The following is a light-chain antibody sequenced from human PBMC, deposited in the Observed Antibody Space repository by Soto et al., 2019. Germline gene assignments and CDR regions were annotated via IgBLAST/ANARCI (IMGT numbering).Light chain of an antibody. CDR1: QSVRAY. Sequence: IVLTQSPDTLSLSPGERATLSCRASQSVRAYLAWYQQKPGQAPRLLIYDASNRATGIPARFSGSGSGTDFTLTISNVEPEDFAVYYCHQRQSWPRTFGQGTKVDIK. CDR2: DAS. V-gene: IGKV3-11*01. J-gene: IGKJ1*01. CDR3: HQRQSWPRT.